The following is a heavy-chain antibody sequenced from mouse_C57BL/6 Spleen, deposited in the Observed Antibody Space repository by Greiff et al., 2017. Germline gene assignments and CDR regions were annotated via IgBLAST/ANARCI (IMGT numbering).Heavy chain of an antibody. CDR2: ILPGSGST. V-gene: IGHV1-9*01. CDR1: GYTFTGYW. Sequence: QVQLKQSGAELMKPGASVKLSCKATGYTFTGYWIEWVKQRPGHGLEWIGEILPGSGSTNYNEKFKGKATFTADTYSNTAYMQLSSLTTEDSAIYYCARSDSKGWYFDVWGTGTTVTVSS. J-gene: IGHJ1*03. CDR3: ARSDSKGWYFDV. D-gene: IGHD2-5*01.